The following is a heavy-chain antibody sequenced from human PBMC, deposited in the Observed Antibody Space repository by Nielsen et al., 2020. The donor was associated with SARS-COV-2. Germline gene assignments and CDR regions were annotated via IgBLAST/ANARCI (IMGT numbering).Heavy chain of an antibody. V-gene: IGHV5-51*01. D-gene: IGHD5-18*01. Sequence: GESLKISYKGSGYNFTDYWIGWVRQMPGKGLEWMGFIYPGDSDTRYSPSFQGQVTISADKSISTAYLQWSSLKASDTAMYFCVRGYNYGYSGMDVWGQGTTVTVSS. CDR2: IYPGDSDT. CDR1: GYNFTDYW. CDR3: VRGYNYGYSGMDV. J-gene: IGHJ6*02.